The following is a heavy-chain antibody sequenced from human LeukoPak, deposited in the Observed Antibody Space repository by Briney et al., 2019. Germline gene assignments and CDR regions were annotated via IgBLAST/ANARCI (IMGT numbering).Heavy chain of an antibody. CDR3: AKLSGSPSF. CDR1: GFTFDDYG. V-gene: IGHV3-9*01. CDR2: ISWNSGSI. Sequence: GGSLRLSCAASGFTFDDYGMSWVRQAPGKGLEWVSGISWNSGSIGYADSVKGRFTISRDNAKNSLYLQMNSLRAEDTALYYCAKLSGSPSFWGQGTLVTVSS. D-gene: IGHD3-10*01. J-gene: IGHJ4*02.